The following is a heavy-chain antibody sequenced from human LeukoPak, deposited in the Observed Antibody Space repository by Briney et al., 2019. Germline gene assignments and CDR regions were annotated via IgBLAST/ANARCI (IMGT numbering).Heavy chain of an antibody. D-gene: IGHD2-15*01. CDR3: AKDPGSWTGSGHPVAY. Sequence: GGSLRLSCAASGFTVSSNYMSWVRQAPGKGLEWVSAISGSGGSTYYADSVKGRFTISRDNSKNTLYLQMNSLRAEDTAVYYCAKDPGSWTGSGHPVAYWGQGTLVTVSS. V-gene: IGHV3-23*01. CDR1: GFTVSSNY. J-gene: IGHJ4*02. CDR2: ISGSGGST.